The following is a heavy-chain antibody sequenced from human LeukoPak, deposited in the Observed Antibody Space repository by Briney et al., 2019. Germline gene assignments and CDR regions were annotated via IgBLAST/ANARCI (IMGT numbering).Heavy chain of an antibody. V-gene: IGHV1-69*05. CDR1: GGTFSSYA. CDR2: IIPNFGTA. Sequence: ASVKVSCKASGGTFSSYAISWVRQAPGQGLEWMGGIIPNFGTANYAQKFQGRVTITTDESTSTAYMELSSLRSEDTAVYYCASGTLYSGSSMSDYWGQGTLVTVS. D-gene: IGHD1-26*01. CDR3: ASGTLYSGSSMSDY. J-gene: IGHJ4*02.